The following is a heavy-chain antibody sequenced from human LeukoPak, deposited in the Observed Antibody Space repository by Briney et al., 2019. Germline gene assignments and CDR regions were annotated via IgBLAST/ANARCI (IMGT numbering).Heavy chain of an antibody. CDR2: IIPIFGTA. CDR3: ARESALLDYGDYHIDY. CDR1: GGTLRSYA. J-gene: IGHJ4*02. D-gene: IGHD4-17*01. Sequence: GASVKVSCKASGGTLRSYAISWVRQAPGQGLEWMGGIIPIFGTANYAQKFQGRVTITADESTSTAYMELSSLRSEDTAVYYCARESALLDYGDYHIDYWGQGTLVTVSS. V-gene: IGHV1-69*13.